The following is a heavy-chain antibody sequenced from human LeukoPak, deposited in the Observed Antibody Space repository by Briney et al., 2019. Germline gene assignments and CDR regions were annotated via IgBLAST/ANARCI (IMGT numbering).Heavy chain of an antibody. CDR1: GVSISSDGYY. CDR2: IHHSGST. D-gene: IGHD3-22*01. J-gene: IGHJ4*02. CDR3: ARLSSSGYLYFDY. Sequence: SETLSLTCTVSGVSISSDGYYWSWVRQPPGKGLEWIGYIHHSGSTYYNTSLKSRVSISIDTSKSQFSLKLSSVTAADTAVYYCARLSSSGYLYFDYWGQGTLVTVSS. V-gene: IGHV4-30-2*01.